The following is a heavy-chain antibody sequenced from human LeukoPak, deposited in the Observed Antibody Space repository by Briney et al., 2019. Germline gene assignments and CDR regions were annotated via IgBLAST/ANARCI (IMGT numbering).Heavy chain of an antibody. J-gene: IGHJ4*02. CDR3: AREGRWLNEPLDY. V-gene: IGHV4-30-4*08. CDR2: IYYSGST. D-gene: IGHD5-24*01. CDR1: GGSISSGDYY. Sequence: PSETLSLTCTVSGGSISSGDYYWSWIRQPPGKGLEWIGYIYYSGSTYYNPSLKSRVTISVDTSKNQFSLKLSSVTAADTAVYYCAREGRWLNEPLDYWGQGTLVTVSS.